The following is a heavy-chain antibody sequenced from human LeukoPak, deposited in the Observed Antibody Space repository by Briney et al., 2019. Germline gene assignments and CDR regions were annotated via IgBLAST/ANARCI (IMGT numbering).Heavy chain of an antibody. V-gene: IGHV1-2*02. CDR2: INPNSGGT. J-gene: IGHJ4*02. CDR3: ARAHRSAVAGTKDLDY. Sequence: ASVKVSCKASGCTFTGYYMHWVRQAPGQGLEWMGWINPNSGGTNYAQKFQGRVTMTRDTSISTAYMELSRLRSDDTAVYYCARAHRSAVAGTKDLDYWGQGTLVTVSS. CDR1: GCTFTGYY. D-gene: IGHD6-19*01.